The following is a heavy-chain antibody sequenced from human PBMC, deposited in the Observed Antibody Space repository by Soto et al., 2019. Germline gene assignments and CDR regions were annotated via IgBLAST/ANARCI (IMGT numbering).Heavy chain of an antibody. CDR3: ARDPGIAVAAQIYYYYGMDV. J-gene: IGHJ6*02. CDR2: TYYRSKWYN. CDR1: GDSVSSNSAA. Sequence: SQTLSLTCAISGDSVSSNSAAWNWIRQSPSRGFEWLGRTYYRSKWYNDYAVSVKSRITINPDTSKNQFSLQLNSVTPEDTAVYYCARDPGIAVAAQIYYYYGMDVWGQGTTVTVSS. V-gene: IGHV6-1*01. D-gene: IGHD6-19*01.